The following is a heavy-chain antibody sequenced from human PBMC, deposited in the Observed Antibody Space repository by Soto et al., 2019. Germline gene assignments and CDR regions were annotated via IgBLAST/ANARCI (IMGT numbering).Heavy chain of an antibody. CDR2: VIPMVGMS. V-gene: IGHV1-69*02. J-gene: IGHJ4*02. CDR3: ATNYGSGSAHFDY. D-gene: IGHD3-10*01. Sequence: QVQLVQSGAEVKKPGSSVKVSCTASGGTFNFYSISWVRQAPGQGFEWVGRVIPMVGMSEYAQKFQGRVTITADKSTSTAYMNLRSLRSEDTAVYYCATNYGSGSAHFDYWGQGTLVTVSS. CDR1: GGTFNFYS.